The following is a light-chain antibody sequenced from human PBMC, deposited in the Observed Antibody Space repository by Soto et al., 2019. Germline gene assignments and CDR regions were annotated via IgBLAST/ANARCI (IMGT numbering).Light chain of an antibody. V-gene: IGLV2-23*02. CDR3: CSYVGATTYV. CDR1: YSDVGSWNL. J-gene: IGLJ1*01. CDR2: GVS. Sequence: QSALTQPASVSGSPGQSITISCTGTYSDVGSWNLVSWYQQYPGKAPKLVIFGVSERPSGISNRFSCSTSGVTASLTISGLQDDDEAEYYCCSYVGATTYVFGSGTKLTVL.